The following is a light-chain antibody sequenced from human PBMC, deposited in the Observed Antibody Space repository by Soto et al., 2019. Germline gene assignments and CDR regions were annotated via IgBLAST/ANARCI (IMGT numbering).Light chain of an antibody. V-gene: IGKV1-5*03. J-gene: IGKJ1*01. CDR2: KAS. CDR3: QQYNSFPT. CDR1: QSISSW. Sequence: DIQMTQSPSTLSASVGDRVTITCRASQSISSWLAWYQQKPGKAPKLLIYKASSLESGVPSRFSGSGSGTEFTLTISCLQPDDFATYCCQQYNSFPTFGQGTKVEIK.